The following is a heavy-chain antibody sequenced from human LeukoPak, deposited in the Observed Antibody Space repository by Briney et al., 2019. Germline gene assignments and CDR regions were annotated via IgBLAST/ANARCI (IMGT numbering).Heavy chain of an antibody. D-gene: IGHD6-13*01. CDR3: ARVDSSAWYGFDP. Sequence: GGSLRLSCVASGFTFSSYSMNWVRQAPGKGLEWVSYISSTSSTIYYADSVKGRFTISRDNAKNSLYLQMNSLRAEDTAVFYCARVDSSAWYGFDPWGQGTLVTVSS. CDR2: ISSTSSTI. J-gene: IGHJ5*02. V-gene: IGHV3-48*01. CDR1: GFTFSSYS.